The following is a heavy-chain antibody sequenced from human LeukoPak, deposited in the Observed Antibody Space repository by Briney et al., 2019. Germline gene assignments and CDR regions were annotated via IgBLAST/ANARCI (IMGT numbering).Heavy chain of an antibody. CDR3: ARGGPFPSGSSSREYYLDY. D-gene: IGHD6-6*01. CDR2: IIPIFGTA. V-gene: IGHV1-69*05. CDR1: GGTFSSYA. J-gene: IGHJ4*02. Sequence: SVKVSCKASGGTFSSYAISWVRQAPGQGLEWMGGIIPIFGTANYAQKFQGRVTMTTDTSTSTAYMEVRSLRSDDTAVYYCARGGPFPSGSSSREYYLDYWGQGTLVTVSS.